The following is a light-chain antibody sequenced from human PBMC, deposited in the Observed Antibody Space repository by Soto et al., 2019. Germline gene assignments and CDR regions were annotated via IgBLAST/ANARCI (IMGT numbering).Light chain of an antibody. J-gene: IGLJ2*01. CDR3: TSYTSSSTRL. Sequence: QSALTQPASVSGSPGQSITISCTGTSSDVGGYNYVSWYQQHPGKAPKLVISEVSYRPSGVSNRFSGSKSGNTASLSISGLQAEDEADYYCTSYTSSSTRLFGGGTQLTVL. CDR1: SSDVGGYNY. CDR2: EVS. V-gene: IGLV2-14*01.